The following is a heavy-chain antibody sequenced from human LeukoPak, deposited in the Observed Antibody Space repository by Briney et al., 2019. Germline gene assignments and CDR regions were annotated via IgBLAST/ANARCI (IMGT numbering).Heavy chain of an antibody. J-gene: IGHJ4*02. CDR3: VRAALWFGEGPAFDS. V-gene: IGHV3-53*01. D-gene: IGHD3-10*01. Sequence: GGSLRLSCAASGLTVSRNYMTWVRQAPGKGRKWVSIIYGGGTTDYADSVKGRFTISRDNSKNTLYLQMNNVRAEDTAIYYCVRAALWFGEGPAFDSWGQGTLVTVSS. CDR2: IYGGGTT. CDR1: GLTVSRNY.